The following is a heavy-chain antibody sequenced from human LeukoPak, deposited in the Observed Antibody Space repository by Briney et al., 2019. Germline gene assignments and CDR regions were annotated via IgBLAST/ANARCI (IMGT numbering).Heavy chain of an antibody. CDR1: GGSISRSSYY. D-gene: IGHD3-22*01. CDR2: IYYSGST. J-gene: IGHJ3*02. V-gene: IGHV4-61*01. Sequence: PSETLSLTCSVSGGSISRSSYYWSWIRQPPGKGLEWMGYIYYSGSTKYNPSLRSRVTISVDTSRSQISLRLSSVTAADTAVYYCARGTQGHSDSSAYMNDAFDIWGQGTMVSVSS. CDR3: ARGTQGHSDSSAYMNDAFDI.